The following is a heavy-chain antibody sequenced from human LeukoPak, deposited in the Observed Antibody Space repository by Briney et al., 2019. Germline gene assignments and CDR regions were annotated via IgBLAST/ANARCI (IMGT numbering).Heavy chain of an antibody. D-gene: IGHD3-10*01. CDR1: GGSISRYY. CDR3: ARLRFTDYYYYGMDV. Sequence: SETLSLTCTVSGGSISRYYWSWIRQPPGKGLEWLGYFYYSGSTNYNPSLKSRVTISVDTSKNQFSLKLSSVTAADTAVYYCARLRFTDYYYYGMDVWGQGTTVTVSS. V-gene: IGHV4-59*08. CDR2: FYYSGST. J-gene: IGHJ6*02.